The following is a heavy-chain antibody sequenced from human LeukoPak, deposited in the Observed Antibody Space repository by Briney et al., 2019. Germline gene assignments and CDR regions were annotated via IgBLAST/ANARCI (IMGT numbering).Heavy chain of an antibody. D-gene: IGHD3-10*01. Sequence: RRSLRLSCAASGFTFSSYAMHWVRQAPRKGLEWVAVISYDVSNKYYADSVKGRFTISRDNSKNTLYLKMNSLRAEDTAVYYCAREMGGWGRYYNPHAFDIWGQGTMVTVSS. CDR1: GFTFSSYA. J-gene: IGHJ3*02. CDR2: ISYDVSNK. V-gene: IGHV3-30-3*01. CDR3: AREMGGWGRYYNPHAFDI.